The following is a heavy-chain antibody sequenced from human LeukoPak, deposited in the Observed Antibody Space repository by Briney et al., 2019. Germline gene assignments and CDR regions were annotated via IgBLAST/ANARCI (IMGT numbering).Heavy chain of an antibody. D-gene: IGHD3-22*01. CDR3: ARGSGISEHCYDSSPDRTDPEYYYYYYGMDV. Sequence: SVKVSCKASGGTFSSYAISWVRQAPGQGLEWMGGIIPIFGTANYAQKFQGRVTVTADESTSTAYMELSSLRSEDTAVYYCARGSGISEHCYDSSPDRTDPEYYYYYYGMDVWGQGTTVTVSS. J-gene: IGHJ6*02. CDR2: IIPIFGTA. CDR1: GGTFSSYA. V-gene: IGHV1-69*13.